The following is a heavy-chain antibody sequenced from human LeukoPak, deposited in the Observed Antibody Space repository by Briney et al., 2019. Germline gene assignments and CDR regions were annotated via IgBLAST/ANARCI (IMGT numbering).Heavy chain of an antibody. CDR1: GASISRYY. Sequence: PSATLSLTCSVSGASISRYYSTCIPPPPRKGVEWVGYIYYTGSTDYTPSLKSRVTISLDTSQNHFSLKLSSVTAADTAVYYCARWYYDSGGQRRFDYWGQGTLVTVSS. V-gene: IGHV4-59*07. J-gene: IGHJ4*02. D-gene: IGHD3-22*01. CDR3: ARWYYDSGGQRRFDY. CDR2: IYYTGST.